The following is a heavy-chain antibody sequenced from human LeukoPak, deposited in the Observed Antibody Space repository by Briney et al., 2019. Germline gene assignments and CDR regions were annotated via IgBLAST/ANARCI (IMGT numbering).Heavy chain of an antibody. V-gene: IGHV4-59*01. CDR1: GGSISSYY. CDR3: ARDKSWYSY. J-gene: IGHJ4*02. Sequence: PSETLSLTCTVSGGSISSYYWSWIRQPPGKGLEWIGYIYYSGSTNYNPSPKSRVTISVDTSKNQFSLKLSSVTAADTAVYYCARDKSWYSYWGQGTLVTVSS. CDR2: IYYSGST. D-gene: IGHD6-13*01.